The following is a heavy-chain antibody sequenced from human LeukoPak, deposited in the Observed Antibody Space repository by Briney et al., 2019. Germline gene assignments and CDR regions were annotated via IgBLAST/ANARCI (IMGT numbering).Heavy chain of an antibody. CDR2: IYYSGST. D-gene: IGHD5-12*01. Sequence: SSETLSLTCTVSGGSISSSSYYWGWIRQPPGKGLEWVGSIYYSGSTYYNPSLKSRVTISVDTSKNQFSLKLSSVTAADTAVYHCARLWLRLYYMDVWGKRTTVTVSS. CDR1: GGSISSSSYY. J-gene: IGHJ6*03. V-gene: IGHV4-39*01. CDR3: ARLWLRLYYMDV.